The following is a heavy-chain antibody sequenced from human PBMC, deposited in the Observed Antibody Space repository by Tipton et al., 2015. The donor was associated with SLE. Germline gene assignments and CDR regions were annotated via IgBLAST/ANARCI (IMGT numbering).Heavy chain of an antibody. V-gene: IGHV1-18*01. J-gene: IGHJ4*02. Sequence: QLVQSGPEVKKPGASVMVSCKASGYTFNNYGISWVRQAPGQGLEWMGWISGYNGNTNYAQKFQGRVTLTTDTSTNTAYMELRSLRSDDTAMYYCARGGETTVRGLDYWGQGTLVTVSS. CDR3: ARGGETTVRGLDY. D-gene: IGHD4-17*01. CDR1: GYTFNNYG. CDR2: ISGYNGNT.